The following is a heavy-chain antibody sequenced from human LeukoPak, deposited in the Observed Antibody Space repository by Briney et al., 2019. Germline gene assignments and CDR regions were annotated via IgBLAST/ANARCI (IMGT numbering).Heavy chain of an antibody. CDR1: GFTFSSYA. Sequence: GRSLRLSCAASGFTFSSYAMHWVRQAPGKGLEWVAVISYDGSNKYYADSVKGRFTISRDSSKNTLYLQTNSLRAEDTAVYYCARASKVATEFDYWGQGTLVTVSS. D-gene: IGHD5-12*01. V-gene: IGHV3-30*04. CDR2: ISYDGSNK. CDR3: ARASKVATEFDY. J-gene: IGHJ4*02.